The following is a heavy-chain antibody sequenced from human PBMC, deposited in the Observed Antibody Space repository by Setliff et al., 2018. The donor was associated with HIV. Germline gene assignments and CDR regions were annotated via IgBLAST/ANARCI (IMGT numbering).Heavy chain of an antibody. J-gene: IGHJ3*02. CDR3: ARFPPMLSGSYVRGAFDI. CDR1: AYSFTSYW. V-gene: IGHV5-51*01. D-gene: IGHD1-26*01. Sequence: GESLTISCKGSAYSFTSYWIGWVRQMPGKGLEWMGIIYPGDSDTSYSPSFQGQVTISADKSISTAYLQWSSLKASDTAMYYCARFPPMLSGSYVRGAFDIWGQGTMVTVSS. CDR2: IYPGDSDT.